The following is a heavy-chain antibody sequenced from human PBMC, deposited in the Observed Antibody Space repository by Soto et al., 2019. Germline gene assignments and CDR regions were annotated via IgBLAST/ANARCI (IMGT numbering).Heavy chain of an antibody. D-gene: IGHD6-6*01. V-gene: IGHV1-18*01. Sequence: GASVKVSCKASGYTFTSYGISWVRQAPGQGLEWMGWISAYNGKTNYAQKLQGRVTMTTDTSTSTAYMELRSLRSDDTALYYCAREGYSSSSPPFFDYWGQGTLVTVSS. CDR3: AREGYSSSSPPFFDY. J-gene: IGHJ4*02. CDR1: GYTFTSYG. CDR2: ISAYNGKT.